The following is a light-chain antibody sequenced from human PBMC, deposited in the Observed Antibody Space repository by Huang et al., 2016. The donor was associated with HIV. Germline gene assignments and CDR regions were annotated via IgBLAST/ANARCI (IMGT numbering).Light chain of an antibody. CDR2: DAS. CDR3: QQRGNWQLT. CDR1: QGLANY. J-gene: IGKJ4*01. V-gene: IGKV3-11*01. Sequence: EIVLTQSPATLSLSPGERATLSCRASQGLANYLAWYQQKPGQAPRLLIYDASNRATGIPARFSGSGSGIDFTLTISSLEPEDFAVYYCQQRGNWQLTFGGGTKVEIK.